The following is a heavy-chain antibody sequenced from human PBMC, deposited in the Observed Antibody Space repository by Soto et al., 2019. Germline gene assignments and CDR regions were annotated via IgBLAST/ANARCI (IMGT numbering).Heavy chain of an antibody. Sequence: SETLSLTCTVSGGSISSSSYYWGWIRQPPGKGLEWIGSIYYSGSTYYNPSLKSRVTISVDTSKNQFSLKLSSVTAADTAVYYCAAPETAPHGSGTKSGNTKKNYYYYYMDVWGKGTTVTVSS. J-gene: IGHJ6*03. CDR3: AAPETAPHGSGTKSGNTKKNYYYYYMDV. CDR2: IYYSGST. CDR1: GGSISSSSYY. D-gene: IGHD3-10*01. V-gene: IGHV4-39*01.